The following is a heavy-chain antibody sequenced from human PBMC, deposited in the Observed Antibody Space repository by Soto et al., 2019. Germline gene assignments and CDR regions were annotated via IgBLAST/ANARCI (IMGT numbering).Heavy chain of an antibody. D-gene: IGHD3-9*01. J-gene: IGHJ3*02. CDR2: FYYREYT. Sequence: QVQLQESGPGLVKPSQTLFLTCSISGGSISSDGYYWTWIRQRPGKGLEWIGDFYYREYTKYNPSLKSRDIISVDTSKNHFSLKLSSVTSADTAMYYCARRHDSLTGSDAFYIWGQGTMFTVSS. CDR1: GGSISSDGYY. CDR3: ARRHDSLTGSDAFYI. V-gene: IGHV4-31*03.